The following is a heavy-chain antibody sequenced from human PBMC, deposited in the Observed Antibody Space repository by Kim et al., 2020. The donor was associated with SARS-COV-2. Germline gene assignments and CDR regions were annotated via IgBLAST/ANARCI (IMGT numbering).Heavy chain of an antibody. J-gene: IGHJ4*02. Sequence: SETLSLTCTVSGGSISSYYWSWIRQPPGKGLEWIGYIYYSGSTNYNPSLKSRVTISVDTSKNQFSRKLSSVTAADTAVYYCASYGAHGRDTAMVHYWGQGTLVTVSS. CDR1: GGSISSYY. CDR2: IYYSGST. V-gene: IGHV4-59*08. D-gene: IGHD5-18*01. CDR3: ASYGAHGRDTAMVHY.